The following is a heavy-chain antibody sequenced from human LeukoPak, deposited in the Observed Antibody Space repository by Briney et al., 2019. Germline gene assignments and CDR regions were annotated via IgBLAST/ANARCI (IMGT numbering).Heavy chain of an antibody. Sequence: GGSLRLSCAASGFTYSSYSMNWVRQAPGKGLEWVSSISSSSSYIYYADSVKGRFTISRDNAKNSLYLQMNSLRAEGTAVYYCARGQGHYYGSGSYPDYWGQGTLVTVSS. J-gene: IGHJ4*02. D-gene: IGHD3-10*01. V-gene: IGHV3-21*01. CDR1: GFTYSSYS. CDR2: ISSSSSYI. CDR3: ARGQGHYYGSGSYPDY.